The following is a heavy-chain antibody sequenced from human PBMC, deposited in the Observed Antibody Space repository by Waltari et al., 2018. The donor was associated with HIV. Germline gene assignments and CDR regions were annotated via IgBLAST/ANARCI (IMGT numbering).Heavy chain of an antibody. V-gene: IGHV3-74*01. CDR3: ARDWRQPRGVYYGMDV. J-gene: IGHJ6*02. CDR1: GFTFSGSW. Sequence: EVQLVESGGGLVQPGGSLRLSCAASGFTFSGSWMHWVSQAPGKGLVWGSLNKSDGSRTADGESVRGRFTISRDSAKNTLFLLINSLRPEDTARYYCARDWRQPRGVYYGMDVGGQGTTVTVSS. D-gene: IGHD5-18*01. CDR2: NKSDGSRT.